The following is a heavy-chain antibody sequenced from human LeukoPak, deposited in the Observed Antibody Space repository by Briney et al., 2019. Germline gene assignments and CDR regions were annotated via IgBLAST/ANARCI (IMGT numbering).Heavy chain of an antibody. V-gene: IGHV3-7*03. CDR1: GFTFSSYW. D-gene: IGHD6-13*01. CDR2: IKQDGSEK. Sequence: GGSLRLSCAASGFTFSSYWMSWVRQAPGRGLEWVANIKQDGSEKYYVDSVKGRFTISRDNAKNSLYMQMNSLGAEDTAVYYCGRSAAAGFFDYWGQGTLVTVSS. J-gene: IGHJ4*02. CDR3: GRSAAAGFFDY.